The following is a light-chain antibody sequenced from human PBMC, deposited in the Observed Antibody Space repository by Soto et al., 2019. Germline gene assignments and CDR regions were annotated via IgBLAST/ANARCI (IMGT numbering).Light chain of an antibody. CDR3: MQSLQTPWT. CDR2: LGS. J-gene: IGKJ1*01. CDR1: QSLLFSNGYNY. V-gene: IGKV2-28*01. Sequence: DIVMTQSPLSLPVTPVEPASISCRSSQSLLFSNGYNYLDWYLQKPGQSPQLLIYLGSDRASGVPDRFSGSGSGTDFTLKISRVEAEDVGVYYCMQSLQTPWTFGQGTKVDIK.